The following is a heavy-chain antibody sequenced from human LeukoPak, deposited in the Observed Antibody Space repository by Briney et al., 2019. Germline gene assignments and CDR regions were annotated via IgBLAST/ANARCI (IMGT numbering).Heavy chain of an antibody. CDR1: GFTVSSNY. J-gene: IGHJ3*02. CDR2: IRYDGSNK. V-gene: IGHV3-30*02. Sequence: GGSLRLSCAASGFTVSSNYMSWVRQAPGKGLEWVAFIRYDGSNKYYADSVKGRFTISRDNSKNTLYLQMNSLRAEDTAVYYCANDHTKEVGAFDIWGQGTMVTVSS. CDR3: ANDHTKEVGAFDI.